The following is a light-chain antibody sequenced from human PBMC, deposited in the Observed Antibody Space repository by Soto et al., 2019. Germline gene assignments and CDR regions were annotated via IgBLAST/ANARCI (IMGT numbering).Light chain of an antibody. CDR2: KVT. V-gene: IGLV2-8*01. Sequence: QSVLTQPPSASGSPGQSVTISCTGTSSDVGAYNYVSWYQQYPGKAPKLMIYKVTKRPSGVPDRFSGCKSGNTASLTVSGLQAEDEADYYCTSYVGNNIWVFGGGTKLTVL. CDR3: TSYVGNNIWV. CDR1: SSDVGAYNY. J-gene: IGLJ3*02.